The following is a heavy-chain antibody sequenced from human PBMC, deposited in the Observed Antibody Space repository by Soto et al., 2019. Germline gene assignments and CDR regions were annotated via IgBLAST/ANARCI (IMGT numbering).Heavy chain of an antibody. CDR3: AREQTYYDFWSGYYWSAYYYYMDV. V-gene: IGHV3-13*01. J-gene: IGHJ6*03. CDR2: IGTAGDT. Sequence: GGSLRLSCAASGFTFSSYDMHWVRQATRKGLEWVSAIGTAGDTYYPGSVKGRFTISRENAKNSLYLQMNSLRAGDTAVYYCAREQTYYDFWSGYYWSAYYYYMDVWGKGTTVTVSS. D-gene: IGHD3-3*01. CDR1: GFTFSSYD.